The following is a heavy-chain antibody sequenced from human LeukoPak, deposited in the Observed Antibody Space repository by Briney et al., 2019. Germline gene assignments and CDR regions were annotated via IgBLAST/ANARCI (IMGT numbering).Heavy chain of an antibody. D-gene: IGHD4-17*01. J-gene: IGHJ6*04. CDR3: ARVSPTSTATGWRMDV. Sequence: SETLSLTCAVYGGSFSGYYWSWIRQPPGKGLEWIGEINHSGSTNYNPSPKSRVTISVDTSKNQFSLKLSSVTAADTAVYYCARVSPTSTATGWRMDVWGRGTTITVSS. V-gene: IGHV4-34*01. CDR2: INHSGST. CDR1: GGSFSGYY.